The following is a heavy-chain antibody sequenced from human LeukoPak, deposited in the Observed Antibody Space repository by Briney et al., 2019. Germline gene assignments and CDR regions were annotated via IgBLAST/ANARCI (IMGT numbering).Heavy chain of an antibody. CDR3: TRGPRGYYFDY. V-gene: IGHV1-2*02. CDR1: GYTFTSYG. CDR2: MNPNNGGT. D-gene: IGHD3-10*01. Sequence: ASVKVSCKASGYTFTSYGISWVRQAPGQGPEWMGWMNPNNGGTNYAQKFQGRVTMTRDTSISTAYMELSSLRSDDTAVYYCTRGPRGYYFDYWGQGTLVTVSS. J-gene: IGHJ4*02.